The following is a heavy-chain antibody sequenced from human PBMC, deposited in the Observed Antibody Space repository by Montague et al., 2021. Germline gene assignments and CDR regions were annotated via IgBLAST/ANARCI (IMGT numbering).Heavy chain of an antibody. V-gene: IGHV4-39*07. Sequence: SETLSLTCTVSGASITSNIYYWGWIRQSPGKGLEWIGSIYYSGNSFYQPSLKSRITMAVDTTKNQFSLKLSSVTAADTAIYYCARVFSSWYVGWFDPWGQGTLVTLSS. CDR3: ARVFSSWYVGWFDP. J-gene: IGHJ5*02. CDR2: IYYSGNS. CDR1: GASITSNIYY. D-gene: IGHD6-13*01.